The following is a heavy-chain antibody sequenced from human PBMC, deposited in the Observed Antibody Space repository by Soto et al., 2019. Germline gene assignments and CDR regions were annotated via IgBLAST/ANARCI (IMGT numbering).Heavy chain of an antibody. V-gene: IGHV1-18*01. CDR3: ARGRYGDY. J-gene: IGHJ4*02. Sequence: ASVKVSCKASGYTFTSYGITWVRQAPGQGLEWMGWISAHNDNTDYAQKIQGRVIVTRDTSTSTAYMELRSLISDDTAVYYCARGRYGDYWGQGALVTVSS. CDR1: GYTFTSYG. CDR2: ISAHNDNT. D-gene: IGHD1-1*01.